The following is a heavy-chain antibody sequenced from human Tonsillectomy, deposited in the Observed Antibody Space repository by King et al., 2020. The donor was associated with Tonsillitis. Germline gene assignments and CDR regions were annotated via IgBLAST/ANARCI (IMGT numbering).Heavy chain of an antibody. J-gene: IGHJ4*02. Sequence: VQLVESGGGLVKPGGSLRLSCAASGFTFSDYYMSWIRQAPGKGLEWVSYISSRSSYTNYADSVKGRFTISRDNAKNSLYLKMNSLRADDTAVYYCARAHTGIGGAHPVGYWGQGTLVTVSS. D-gene: IGHD1-26*01. CDR3: ARAHTGIGGAHPVGY. V-gene: IGHV3-11*05. CDR2: ISSRSSYT. CDR1: GFTFSDYY.